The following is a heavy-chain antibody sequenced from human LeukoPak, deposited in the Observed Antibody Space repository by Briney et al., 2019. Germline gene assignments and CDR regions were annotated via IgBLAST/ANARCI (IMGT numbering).Heavy chain of an antibody. CDR3: AREYGSSRYLDY. J-gene: IGHJ4*02. Sequence: SETLSLTCTVSGGSISSYYWSWIRQPPGKGLEWIGYIYYSGSTNYNPSLKSRVTISVDTSKNLFYLNLRSITAADTAVYFCAREYGSSRYLDYWGQGILVTVSS. CDR2: IYYSGST. D-gene: IGHD2-2*01. CDR1: GGSISSYY. V-gene: IGHV4-59*12.